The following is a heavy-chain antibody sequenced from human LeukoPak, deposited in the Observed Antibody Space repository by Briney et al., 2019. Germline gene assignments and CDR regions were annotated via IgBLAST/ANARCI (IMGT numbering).Heavy chain of an antibody. CDR1: GFTFTSYA. Sequence: GGSLRLSCAASGFTFTSYAMNWDRQAPGKGLVWVSSISSRGTYTSYADSLEGRFTISRDNAQNSLYLQMNSLRAEDTAVYYCSRGSHIVGDTASFDICGQGTLVIVSP. CDR2: ISSRGTYT. J-gene: IGHJ4*02. D-gene: IGHD1-26*01. CDR3: SRGSHIVGDTASFDI. V-gene: IGHV3-21*01.